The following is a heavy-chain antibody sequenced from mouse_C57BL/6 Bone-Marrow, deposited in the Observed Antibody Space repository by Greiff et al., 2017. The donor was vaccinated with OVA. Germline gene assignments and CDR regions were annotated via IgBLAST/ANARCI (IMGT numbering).Heavy chain of an antibody. J-gene: IGHJ4*01. Sequence: EVQLQQSGPELVKPGASVKISCKASGYTFTDYYMNWVKQSHGKSLEWIGDINPNNGGTSYNQKFKGKATLTVDKSSSTASMELRSLTSEDSAVYYCARGGLRRDFDAMDYWGQGTAVTVSS. CDR2: INPNNGGT. CDR1: GYTFTDYY. CDR3: ARGGLRRDFDAMDY. D-gene: IGHD2-4*01. V-gene: IGHV1-26*01.